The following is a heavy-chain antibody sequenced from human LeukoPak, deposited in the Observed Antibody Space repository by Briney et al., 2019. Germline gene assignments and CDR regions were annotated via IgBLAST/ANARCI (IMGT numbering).Heavy chain of an antibody. D-gene: IGHD3-10*01. CDR3: AKDATLVRGGLFDY. Sequence: GGSLRLSCAASGFTFSTYWMNWVRQAPGKGLEWVANIKQGGSEKYYVDSVKGRFTISRDNAKNSLYLQMNSLRAEDTAVYYCAKDATLVRGGLFDYWGQGTLVTVSS. J-gene: IGHJ4*02. CDR1: GFTFSTYW. V-gene: IGHV3-7*01. CDR2: IKQGGSEK.